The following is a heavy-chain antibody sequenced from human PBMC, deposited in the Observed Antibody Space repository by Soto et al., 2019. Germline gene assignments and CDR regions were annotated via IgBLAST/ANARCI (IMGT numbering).Heavy chain of an antibody. V-gene: IGHV1-69*06. CDR2: IIPIFGTA. CDR1: GGTFSSYA. CDR3: ARAGNYGTYYYYYGMDV. J-gene: IGHJ6*02. Sequence: ASVKVSGKASGGTFSSYAISWVRQAPGQGLEWMGGIIPIFGTANYAQKFQGRVTITADKSTSTAYMELSSLRSEDTAVYYCARAGNYGTYYYYYGMDVWGQGTTVTVS. D-gene: IGHD4-4*01.